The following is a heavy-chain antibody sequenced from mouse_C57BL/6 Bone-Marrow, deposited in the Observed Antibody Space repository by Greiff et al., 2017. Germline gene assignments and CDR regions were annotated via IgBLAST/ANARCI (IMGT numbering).Heavy chain of an antibody. Sequence: VQLQQPGAELVKPGASVKMSCKASGYTFTSYWITWVKQRPGQGLEWIGDIYPGSGSTNYNEKFKSKATLPVDTSSSTAYMQLSSLTSEDSAVYYCARPYYSNYWYCEVWGTGTTVTVSS. J-gene: IGHJ1*03. CDR3: ARPYYSNYWYCEV. CDR1: GYTFTSYW. CDR2: IYPGSGST. D-gene: IGHD2-5*01. V-gene: IGHV1-55*01.